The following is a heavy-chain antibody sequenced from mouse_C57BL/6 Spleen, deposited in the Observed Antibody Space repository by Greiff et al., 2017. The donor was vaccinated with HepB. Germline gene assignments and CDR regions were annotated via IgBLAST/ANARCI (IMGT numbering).Heavy chain of an antibody. J-gene: IGHJ4*01. CDR3: ARHPSPNWEDYAMDY. CDR2: ISNLAYSI. V-gene: IGHV5-15*01. Sequence: EVKLMESGGGLVQPGGSLKLSCAASGFTFSDYGMAWVRQAPRKGPEGVAFISNLAYSIYYADTVTGRFTISRENAKNTLYLEISSLRSEDTAMYYCARHPSPNWEDYAMDYWGQGTSVTVSS. D-gene: IGHD4-1*01. CDR1: GFTFSDYG.